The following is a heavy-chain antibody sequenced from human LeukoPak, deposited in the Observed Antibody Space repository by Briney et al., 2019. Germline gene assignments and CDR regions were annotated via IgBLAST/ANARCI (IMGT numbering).Heavy chain of an antibody. CDR3: AGRPTGYSSGYIH. Sequence: GGSLRLSCVASGITFSNYAVSWVRQAPEKGLDWVSVISGSAHKIRYADSVKGRFPISRDNSENIVYLQMNNLRVEDTAVYYCAGRPTGYSSGYIHWGQGTLVTVSS. CDR1: GITFSNYA. CDR2: ISGSAHKI. J-gene: IGHJ4*02. V-gene: IGHV3-23*01. D-gene: IGHD5-18*01.